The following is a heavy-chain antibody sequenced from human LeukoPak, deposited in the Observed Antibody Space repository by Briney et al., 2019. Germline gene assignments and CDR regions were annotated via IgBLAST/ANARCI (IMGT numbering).Heavy chain of an antibody. V-gene: IGHV4-39*01. CDR1: GGSISSGSYH. CDR3: ARLIYFYYCMDV. Sequence: SETLSLTCTVSGGSISSGSYHWGWIRQPPGKGLEWIGSIYYSGTTYYNPSLKSRVTISVDTSKNQFSLKLSSVTAADTALYYCARLIYFYYCMDVWGKGTTVTVSS. J-gene: IGHJ6*03. CDR2: IYYSGTT.